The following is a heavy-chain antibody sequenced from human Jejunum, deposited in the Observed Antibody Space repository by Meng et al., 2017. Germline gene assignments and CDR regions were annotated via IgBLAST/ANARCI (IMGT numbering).Heavy chain of an antibody. CDR1: GFARSTSGVG. CDR3: AHSGGWVFDY. V-gene: IGHV2-5*02. D-gene: IGHD6-19*01. CDR2: IFWDDDK. J-gene: IGHJ4*02. Sequence: QITLNESCPTRVNPTQSLILPCTFSGFARSTSGVGVGWNRQPPGKALEWLAFIFWDDDKRYSPSLKSRLTITKDTSKNHVVLTVTNLDPVDTATYYCAHSGGWVFDYWGQGTLVTVSS.